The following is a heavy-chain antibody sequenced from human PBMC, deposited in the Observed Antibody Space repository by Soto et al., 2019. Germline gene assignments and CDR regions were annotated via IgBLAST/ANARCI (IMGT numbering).Heavy chain of an antibody. J-gene: IGHJ4*02. CDR2: ISSSSSYT. CDR3: ARGGYSSSVGY. CDR1: GFTFSDYY. Sequence: QVQLVESGGGLVKPGGSLRLSCAASGFTFSDYYMSWIRQAPGKGLEWVSYISSSSSYTNYADSVKGRFTISRDNAKNSLYLQMNSLRAEXXXXXXXARGGYSSSVGYWGQGTLVTVSS. V-gene: IGHV3-11*05. D-gene: IGHD6-13*01.